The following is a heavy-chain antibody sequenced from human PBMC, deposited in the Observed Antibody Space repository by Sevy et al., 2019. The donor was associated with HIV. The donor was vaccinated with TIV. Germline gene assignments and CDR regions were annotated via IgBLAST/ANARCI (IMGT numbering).Heavy chain of an antibody. D-gene: IGHD6-19*01. CDR1: GFTFDDYT. V-gene: IGHV3-43*01. CDR2: ISWDGGST. CDR3: AKDSTGGDSSGWYAFDI. Sequence: GGSLRLSCAASGFTFDDYTMHWVRQAPGKGLEWVSLISWDGGSTYYADSVKGRFTISRDNSKNSQYLQMNSLRTEDTALYYCAKDSTGGDSSGWYAFDIWGQGTMVTVSS. J-gene: IGHJ3*02.